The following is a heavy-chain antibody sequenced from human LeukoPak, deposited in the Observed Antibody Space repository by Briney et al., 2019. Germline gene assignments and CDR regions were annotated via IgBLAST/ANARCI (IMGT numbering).Heavy chain of an antibody. D-gene: IGHD5-12*01. J-gene: IGHJ4*02. V-gene: IGHV3-9*01. CDR1: GFTFDDYA. CDR3: AKVNEATSDYEFNFDY. CDR2: ISWNSGSI. Sequence: PGGSLRLSCAASGFTFDDYAMHWVRQAPGKGLEWVSGISWNSGSIGYADSVKGRFTISRDNAKNSLYLQMNSLRAEDTALYYCAKVNEATSDYEFNFDYWGQGTLVTVSS.